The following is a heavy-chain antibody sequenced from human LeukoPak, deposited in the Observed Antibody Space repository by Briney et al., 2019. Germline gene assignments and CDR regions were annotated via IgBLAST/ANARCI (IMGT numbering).Heavy chain of an antibody. CDR3: ARAGSYYYYYMDV. V-gene: IGHV1-18*01. CDR2: ISAYNGNT. Sequence: ASVKVSCKATGYTFTSYGISWVRQAPGQGLEWMGWISAYNGNTNYAQKLQGRVTMTRNTSISTAYMELGSLRSEDTAVYYCARAGSYYYYYMDVWGKGTTVTISS. CDR1: GYTFTSYG. J-gene: IGHJ6*03. D-gene: IGHD3-10*01.